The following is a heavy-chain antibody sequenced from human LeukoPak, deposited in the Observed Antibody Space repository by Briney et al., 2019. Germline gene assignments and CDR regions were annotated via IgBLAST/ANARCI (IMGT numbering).Heavy chain of an antibody. J-gene: IGHJ4*02. V-gene: IGHV3-23*01. CDR3: ARGGIAAAGTVRYYFDY. D-gene: IGHD6-13*01. CDR1: GFTFSSYS. Sequence: GGSLRLSCAASGFTFSSYSMNWVRQAPGKGLEWVSAISGSGGSTYYADSVKGRFTISRDNSKNTLYLQMNSLRAEDTAVYYCARGGIAAAGTVRYYFDYWGQGTLVTVSS. CDR2: ISGSGGST.